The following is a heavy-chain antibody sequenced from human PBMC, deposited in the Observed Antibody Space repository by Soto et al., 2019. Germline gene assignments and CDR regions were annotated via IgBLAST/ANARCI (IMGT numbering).Heavy chain of an antibody. CDR1: GFTFSNYW. Sequence: VGSLRLSCAASGFTFSNYWMHWVRQAPGKGLVWVSRIKNDGSSTNYADSVKGRFTISRDNAKNTLYLQMNSLRAEDTAVYYCSRDRRELGMEATRYYGMDVWGQGTTVTVSS. CDR2: IKNDGSST. CDR3: SRDRRELGMEATRYYGMDV. V-gene: IGHV3-74*01. J-gene: IGHJ6*02. D-gene: IGHD3-16*01.